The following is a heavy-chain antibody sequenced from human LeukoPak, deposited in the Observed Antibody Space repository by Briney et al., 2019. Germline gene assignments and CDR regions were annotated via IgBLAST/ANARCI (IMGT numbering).Heavy chain of an antibody. V-gene: IGHV3-23*01. J-gene: IGHJ3*01. CDR1: GFIFSRYA. D-gene: IGHD1-26*01. CDR3: VKSRWEHLWFLTD. Sequence: SGGSLRLSCTASGFIFSRYAMTWVRQAPGKGLEWVSGIGDSGSSTYYADSVKGRFTISRDNSKGTLHLQMNSLRAEDTAVYYCVKSRWEHLWFLTDWGQGTMVTVSS. CDR2: IGDSGSST.